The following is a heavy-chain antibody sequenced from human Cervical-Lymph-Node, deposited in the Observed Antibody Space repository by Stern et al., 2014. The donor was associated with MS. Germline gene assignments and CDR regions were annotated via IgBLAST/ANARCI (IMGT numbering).Heavy chain of an antibody. CDR1: GFTFSDTW. Sequence: VQLVESGGALVKPGGSLRLSCAASGFTFSDTWMTLVRQAPGTGLEWLWRVITNTDGGTDQYTAPVNSSLIISRDDSKRTLYLQMNSLKIEDTAVYYCATSILDYWGQGTMVTVSS. J-gene: IGHJ4*02. CDR2: VITNTDGGTD. CDR3: ATSILDY. V-gene: IGHV3-15*02. D-gene: IGHD5-24*01.